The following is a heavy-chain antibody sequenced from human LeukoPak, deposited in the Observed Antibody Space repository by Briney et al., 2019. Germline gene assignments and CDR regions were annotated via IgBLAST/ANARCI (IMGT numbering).Heavy chain of an antibody. CDR2: IYTSGST. J-gene: IGHJ4*02. Sequence: SETLSLTCTVSGGSISSYYWSWIRQPAGKGLEWIGRIYTSGSTNSNPSLKSRVTLSVDTSKNQFSLRLNSVTAADTAVYYCARDAPNCSGGSCSYFDYWGQGALVTVSS. V-gene: IGHV4-4*07. CDR3: ARDAPNCSGGSCSYFDY. CDR1: GGSISSYY. D-gene: IGHD2-15*01.